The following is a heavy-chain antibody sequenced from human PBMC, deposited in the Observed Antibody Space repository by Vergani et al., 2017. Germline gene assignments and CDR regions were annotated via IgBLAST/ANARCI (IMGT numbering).Heavy chain of an antibody. J-gene: IGHJ6*03. CDR2: IWYDGSNK. CDR1: GFTFSSYG. Sequence: QVQLVESGGGVVQPGRSLRLSCAASGFTFSSYGMHWVRQAPGKGLEWVAVIWYDGSNKYYADSVKGRFTISRDNSKNTLYLQMNSLRAEDTAVYYCARDTVVRGAYYYYYMDVWGKGP. CDR3: ARDTVVRGAYYYYYMDV. D-gene: IGHD3-10*01. V-gene: IGHV3-33*01.